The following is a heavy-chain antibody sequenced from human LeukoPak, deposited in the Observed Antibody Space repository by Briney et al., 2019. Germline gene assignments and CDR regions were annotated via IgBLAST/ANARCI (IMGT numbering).Heavy chain of an antibody. CDR1: GYTFTTYL. CDR2: IHPADSIT. D-gene: IGHD5-12*01. V-gene: IGHV5-51*01. Sequence: PGESLKISCKGPGYTFTTYLIGWVRQMPGKGLEWMGIIHPADSITTYSPSFQGHVTISADKSINTAYLQWSSLKVSDTAIYYCARKYSGYDYWGQGTLVTVSS. J-gene: IGHJ4*02. CDR3: ARKYSGYDY.